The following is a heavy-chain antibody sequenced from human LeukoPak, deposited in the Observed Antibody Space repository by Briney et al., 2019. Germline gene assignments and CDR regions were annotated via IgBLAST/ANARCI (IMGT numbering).Heavy chain of an antibody. CDR2: IYSGGST. CDR1: GFTVSSNY. Sequence: PGGSLRLSCAASGFTVSSNYMSWVRQAPGKGLEGVSVIYSGGSTYYADSVKGRFTISRDNSKNTLYLQMNSLRAEDTAVYYCAREPSYYYDSSGYYFLDYWGQGTLVTVSS. V-gene: IGHV3-66*01. D-gene: IGHD3-22*01. J-gene: IGHJ4*02. CDR3: AREPSYYYDSSGYYFLDY.